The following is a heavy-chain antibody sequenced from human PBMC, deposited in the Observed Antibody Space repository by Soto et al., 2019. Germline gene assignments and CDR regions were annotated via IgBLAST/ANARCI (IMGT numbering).Heavy chain of an antibody. D-gene: IGHD1-26*01. CDR1: GFTLSDHY. J-gene: IGHJ4*02. CDR3: VRWDSGNPEN. CDR2: TKNKAQRYTT. V-gene: IGHV3-72*01. Sequence: EVQLVESGGGLVQPGGSLRLSCVVSGFTLSDHYIDWVRQAPGKGLEWVGRTKNKAQRYTTEYAASVKGRFTISRDDSENSVYLQMNSLKTGGTAVYYCVRWDSGNPENWGQGTLVIVSS.